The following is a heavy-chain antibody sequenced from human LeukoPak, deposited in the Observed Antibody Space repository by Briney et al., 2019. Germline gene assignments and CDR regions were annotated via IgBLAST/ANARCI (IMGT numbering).Heavy chain of an antibody. J-gene: IGHJ4*02. D-gene: IGHD3-9*01. CDR2: IYSGGST. CDR1: GFTVSSND. CDR3: AREGYDMLTGHPLYYFDY. Sequence: GGSLRLSCAASGFTVSSNDMSWVRQAPGKGLEWVSVIYSGGSTYCADSVKGRFTISRDNSKNTLYLQMNSLRAEDTAVYYCAREGYDMLTGHPLYYFDYWGQGTLVTVSS. V-gene: IGHV3-53*01.